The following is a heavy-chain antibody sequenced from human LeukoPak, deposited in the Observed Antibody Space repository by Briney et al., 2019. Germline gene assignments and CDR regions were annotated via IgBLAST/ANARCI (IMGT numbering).Heavy chain of an antibody. V-gene: IGHV3-7*04. Sequence: GGSLRLSCAASGFNFNWYWMNWVRQAPGKGLEWVANIRPDGNEASYVDSVKGRFTISRDNAKHSLYLQMNSLRAEDTAVYYCASDLNHYPYWGQGALVTVSS. J-gene: IGHJ4*02. CDR1: GFNFNWYW. CDR2: IRPDGNEA. D-gene: IGHD3-10*01. CDR3: ASDLNHYPY.